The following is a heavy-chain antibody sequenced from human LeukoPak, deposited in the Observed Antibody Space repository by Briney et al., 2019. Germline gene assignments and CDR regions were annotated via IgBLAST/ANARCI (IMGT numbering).Heavy chain of an antibody. V-gene: IGHV1-2*02. CDR1: GYTFTGYY. CDR3: ARVTRANYYDSSGHIDY. D-gene: IGHD3-22*01. Sequence: ASVKVSCKASGYTFTGYYMHWVRQAPGQGLEWMGWINPNSGGTNYAQKFQGRVTMTRDTSISTAYMELSRLRSDDTAVYYCARVTRANYYDSSGHIDYGGQGTLVTVSS. J-gene: IGHJ4*02. CDR2: INPNSGGT.